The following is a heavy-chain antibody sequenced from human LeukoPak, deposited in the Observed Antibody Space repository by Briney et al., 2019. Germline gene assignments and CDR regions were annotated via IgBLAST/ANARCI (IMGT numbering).Heavy chain of an antibody. J-gene: IGHJ4*02. D-gene: IGHD1-26*01. CDR2: ISGSGGST. Sequence: PGGSLRLSCAACGFTFSSYAMSWVRQAPGKGLEWVSAISGSGGSTYYADSVKGRFTISRDNSKNTLYLQMNSLRAEDTAVYHCAMSSGSYSKFDYWGQGTLVTVSS. V-gene: IGHV3-23*01. CDR1: GFTFSSYA. CDR3: AMSSGSYSKFDY.